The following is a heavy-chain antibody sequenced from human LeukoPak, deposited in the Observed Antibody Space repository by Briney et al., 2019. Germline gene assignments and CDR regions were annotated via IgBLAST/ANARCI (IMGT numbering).Heavy chain of an antibody. CDR1: GFTFSGSA. CDR3: ACLLKDIVATIAY. CDR2: IRSKAKNYAT. Sequence: GGSLRLSCAASGFTFSGSALHWVRQASGKGLEWVGRIRSKAKNYATAYAASVKGRFTISRDDSMHTAYLQMNSLKTEDTAVYYCACLLKDIVATIAYWVQGIMVSVSP. D-gene: IGHD5-12*01. J-gene: IGHJ4*02. V-gene: IGHV3-73*01.